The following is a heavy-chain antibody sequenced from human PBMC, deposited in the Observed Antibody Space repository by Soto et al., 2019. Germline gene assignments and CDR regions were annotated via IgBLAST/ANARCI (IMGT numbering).Heavy chain of an antibody. D-gene: IGHD3-10*01. Sequence: EVQLVESGGGLVQPGRSLRLSCAASGFTFDDYAMHWVRQAPGKGLEWVSGISWNSGSIGYADSVKGRFTISRDNAKNSLYLQMNSLRDEDTALYYCAKDAIPMVRGVISYYGMDVWGQGTTVTVSS. CDR2: ISWNSGSI. V-gene: IGHV3-9*01. CDR1: GFTFDDYA. J-gene: IGHJ6*02. CDR3: AKDAIPMVRGVISYYGMDV.